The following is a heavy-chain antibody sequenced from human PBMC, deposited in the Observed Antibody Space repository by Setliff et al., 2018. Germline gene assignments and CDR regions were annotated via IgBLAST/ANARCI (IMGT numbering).Heavy chain of an antibody. CDR1: GYTFTNYG. V-gene: IGHV1-18*01. CDR3: ARINFYVSSGHYYAPDY. J-gene: IGHJ4*02. D-gene: IGHD3-22*01. CDR2: INNYNTNT. Sequence: ASVKVSCKTSGYTFTNYGITWVRQAPGQGLEWMGWINNYNTNTNYAQKLQGRVAMTIDTSTSTAYMELRSLRSDDSAVYYCARINFYVSSGHYYAPDYWGQGTLVTVSS.